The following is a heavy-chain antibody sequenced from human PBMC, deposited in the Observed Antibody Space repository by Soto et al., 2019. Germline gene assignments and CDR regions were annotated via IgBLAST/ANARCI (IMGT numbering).Heavy chain of an antibody. V-gene: IGHV1-3*01. CDR1: RERLTSSA. J-gene: IGHJ4*02. Sequence: ACRERLTSSAVALACQETGQRLEWMGWINAGNGNTKYSQKFQGRVTITRDTSASTAYMELSSLRSEDTALYYCAKDLGDDLPDYWGQGTLVYVSS. CDR2: INAGNGNT. CDR3: AKDLGDDLPDY.